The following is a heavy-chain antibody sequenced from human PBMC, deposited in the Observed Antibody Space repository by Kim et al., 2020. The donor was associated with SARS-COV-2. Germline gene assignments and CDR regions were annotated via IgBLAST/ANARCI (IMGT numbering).Heavy chain of an antibody. Sequence: GGSLRLSCAASGFTFSSYAMHWVRRAPGKGLEWVAVISYDGSNKYYADSVKGRFTISRDNSKNTLYLQMNSLRAEDTAVYYCAREAQLASMDVWGQGTTVTVSS. V-gene: IGHV3-30-3*01. J-gene: IGHJ6*02. D-gene: IGHD6-13*01. CDR3: AREAQLASMDV. CDR1: GFTFSSYA. CDR2: ISYDGSNK.